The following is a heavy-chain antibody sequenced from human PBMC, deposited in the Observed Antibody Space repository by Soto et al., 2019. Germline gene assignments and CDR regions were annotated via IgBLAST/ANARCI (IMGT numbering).Heavy chain of an antibody. J-gene: IGHJ4*02. Sequence: EVQLVESGVDLVQPGGSLRLSCAASGFTFSNYWMHWVRQAPGKKLEYVSGISTHGGSTYYANSVKGRFTISRDNSRNTLYLQMGSLSAEDMAVYYCARHYGSGTYIYFDYWGQGTLVTVSS. V-gene: IGHV3-64*01. CDR3: ARHYGSGTYIYFDY. CDR1: GFTFSNYW. D-gene: IGHD3-10*01. CDR2: ISTHGGST.